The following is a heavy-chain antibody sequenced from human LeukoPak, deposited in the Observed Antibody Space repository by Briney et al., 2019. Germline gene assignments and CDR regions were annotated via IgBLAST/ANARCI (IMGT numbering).Heavy chain of an antibody. V-gene: IGHV3-30-3*01. CDR1: GFTFSSYA. CDR2: ISYDGSNK. D-gene: IGHD1-26*01. J-gene: IGHJ4*02. Sequence: GGSPRLSCAASGFTFSSYAMHWVRQAPGKGLEWVAVISYDGSNKYYADSVKGRFTISRDNSKNTLYLQMNSLRAEDTAVYYCARSLLIVGATTSFYFDYWGQGTLVTVSS. CDR3: ARSLLIVGATTSFYFDY.